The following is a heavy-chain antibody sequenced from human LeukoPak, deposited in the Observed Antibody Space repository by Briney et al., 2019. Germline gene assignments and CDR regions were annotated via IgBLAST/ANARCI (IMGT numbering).Heavy chain of an antibody. J-gene: IGHJ6*02. CDR2: IWYDGSNK. V-gene: IGHV3-33*01. D-gene: IGHD3-10*01. CDR1: GFTFSSYG. CDR3: TTADTIGELSLYYYYYYGMDV. Sequence: GGSLRLSCAASGFTFSSYGMHWVRQAPGKGLEWVAVIWYDGSNKYYADSVKGRFTISRDDSKNTAYLQMNSLKTEDTAVYYCTTADTIGELSLYYYYYYGMDVWGQGTTVTVSS.